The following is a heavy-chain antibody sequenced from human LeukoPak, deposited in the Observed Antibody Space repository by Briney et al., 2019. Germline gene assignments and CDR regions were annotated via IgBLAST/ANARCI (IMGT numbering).Heavy chain of an antibody. V-gene: IGHV3-23*01. D-gene: IGHD6-19*01. Sequence: GGSLRLSCAASGNYWMHWVRQAPGKGLEWVSAISGSGGSTYYADSVKGRFTISRDNSKNTLYLQMNSLRVEDTAVYYCAKDPAVANTARRFQHWGQGTLVTVTS. J-gene: IGHJ1*01. CDR2: ISGSGGST. CDR3: AKDPAVANTARRFQH. CDR1: GNYW.